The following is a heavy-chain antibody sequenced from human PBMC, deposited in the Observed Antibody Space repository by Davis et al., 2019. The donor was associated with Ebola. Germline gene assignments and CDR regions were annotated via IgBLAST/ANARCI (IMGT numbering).Heavy chain of an antibody. J-gene: IGHJ6*02. V-gene: IGHV3-30*02. CDR3: AKDNWPHSDYYYGMDV. CDR2: TRYDGSNE. CDR1: GFRISTYG. Sequence: GESLKISCAASGFRISTYGMHWVRQAPGKGLEWVALTRYDGSNEYYAASVKGRFTISRDNSKNTVYLQMNGLRAEDTAVSFCAKDNWPHSDYYYGMDVWGQGTTVTVSS. D-gene: IGHD1-20*01.